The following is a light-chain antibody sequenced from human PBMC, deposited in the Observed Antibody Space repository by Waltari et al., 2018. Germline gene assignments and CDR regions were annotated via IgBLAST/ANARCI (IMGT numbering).Light chain of an antibody. V-gene: IGLV3-10*01. CDR3: FSTDITGNQGF. CDR1: VLSKKY. Sequence: SELTQPPSVSVSPGQTARIPSPGNVLSKKYSYWYQQKSGQAPVLVSYEDNKRPSGIPERFSASSSGTMATLTISGAHMEDEGDYYCFSTDITGNQGFFGGGTKLTVL. CDR2: EDN. J-gene: IGLJ2*01.